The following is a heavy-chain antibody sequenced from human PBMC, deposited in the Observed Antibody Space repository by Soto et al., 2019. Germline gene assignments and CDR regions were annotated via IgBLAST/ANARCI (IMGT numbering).Heavy chain of an antibody. Sequence: PGGSLRLSCAASGFTFGSYAMSWVRQAPGKGLEWVSAISGGGGNKYYADSAEGRFTISRDNSRNILYLQMSSLRAEDTAIYYCAKDRIGYTGPSDYWGQGTLVTVSS. CDR1: GFTFGSYA. CDR2: ISGGGGNK. J-gene: IGHJ4*02. V-gene: IGHV3-23*01. CDR3: AKDRIGYTGPSDY. D-gene: IGHD5-12*01.